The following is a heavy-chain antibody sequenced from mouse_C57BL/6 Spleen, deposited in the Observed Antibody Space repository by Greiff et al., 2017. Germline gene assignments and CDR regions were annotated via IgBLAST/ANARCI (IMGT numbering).Heavy chain of an antibody. D-gene: IGHD2-4*01. J-gene: IGHJ4*01. CDR3: ARDILFYDYDGGGAMDY. Sequence: QVHVKQSGTELVKPGASVKLSCKASGYTFTSYWMHWVKQRPGQGLEWIGNINPSNGGTNYNEKFKSKATLTVDKSSSTAYMQLSSLTSEDSAVYYCARDILFYDYDGGGAMDYWGQGTSVTVSS. CDR1: GYTFTSYW. CDR2: INPSNGGT. V-gene: IGHV1-53*01.